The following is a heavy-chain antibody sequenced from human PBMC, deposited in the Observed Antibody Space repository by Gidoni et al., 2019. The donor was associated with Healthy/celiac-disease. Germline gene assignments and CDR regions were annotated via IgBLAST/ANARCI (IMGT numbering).Heavy chain of an antibody. CDR1: GSTFTSSR. CDR3: ARDRAEDGTGAYYYYGMEV. D-gene: IGHD6-13*01. CDR2: IRAYNGNT. Sequence: VKKPGASFKVSCKSSGSTFTSSRIIWVRQAPGQGLEWMGWIRAYNGNTNYVQKLQGRVTMTTDTSTSTAYMELRSLRSDDTAVYYCARDRAEDGTGAYYYYGMEVWGQGTTVTVSS. J-gene: IGHJ6*02. V-gene: IGHV1-18*01.